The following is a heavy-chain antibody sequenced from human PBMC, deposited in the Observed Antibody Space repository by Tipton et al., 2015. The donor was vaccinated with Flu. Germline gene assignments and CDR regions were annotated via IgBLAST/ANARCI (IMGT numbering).Heavy chain of an antibody. Sequence: TLSLTCAVSGYSISTGYYWGWIRQPAGKGLEWIGRIHTSGTTYYKPSLKSRVTISLDTSKNHFSLRLTSVTAADTALYFCARAESSLWAGHYYGLDVWGQGTTVTVSS. CDR2: IHTSGTT. CDR3: ARAESSLWAGHYYGLDV. J-gene: IGHJ6*02. CDR1: GYSISTGYY. V-gene: IGHV4-38-2*01. D-gene: IGHD6-19*01.